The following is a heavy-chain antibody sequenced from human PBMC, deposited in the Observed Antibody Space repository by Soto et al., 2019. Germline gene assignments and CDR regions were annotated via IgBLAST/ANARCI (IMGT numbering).Heavy chain of an antibody. Sequence: GGSLRLSCAASGLSLFRRSGMNWVRQSPGKGLEWIAYISSSSDFVYYSDSAQGRFAISRDNANNSVFLQMNSLKADYTAVYYCARGLGGFGELLYFDYWGLGALVTVSS. V-gene: IGHV3-48*01. D-gene: IGHD3-10*01. CDR2: ISSSSDFV. CDR3: ARGLGGFGELLYFDY. CDR1: GLSLFRRSG. J-gene: IGHJ4*02.